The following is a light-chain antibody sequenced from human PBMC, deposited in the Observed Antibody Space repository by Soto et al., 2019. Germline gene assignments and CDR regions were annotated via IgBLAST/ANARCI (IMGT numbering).Light chain of an antibody. V-gene: IGKV2-30*01. CDR1: QSVVYSDGNAY. J-gene: IGKJ5*01. CDR3: QQYNNWPPIT. CDR2: TVS. Sequence: DVVMTQSPPSLPVTLGQPASISCRSSQSVVYSDGNAYLNWFQQRPGQSPRRLIYTVSNRDSGVPDRFSGGGSGTDFTLKISRVEAEDVGIYYCQQYNNWPPITFGQGTRLEIK.